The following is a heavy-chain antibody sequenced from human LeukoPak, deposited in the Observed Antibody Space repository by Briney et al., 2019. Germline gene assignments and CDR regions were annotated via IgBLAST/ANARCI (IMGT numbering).Heavy chain of an antibody. D-gene: IGHD3-10*01. CDR3: ATSAYGSGSYYPWDFDY. CDR1: GGSFSGYY. V-gene: IGHV4-34*01. Sequence: PSETLSLTCAVYGGSFSGYYWSWIRQPPGKGLEWIGEINHSGSTYYNPSLKSRVTISVDTSKNQSSLKLSSVTAADTAVYYCATSAYGSGSYYPWDFDYWGQGTLVTVSS. CDR2: INHSGST. J-gene: IGHJ4*02.